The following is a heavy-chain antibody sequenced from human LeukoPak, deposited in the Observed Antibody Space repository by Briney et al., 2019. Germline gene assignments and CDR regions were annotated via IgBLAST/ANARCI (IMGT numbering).Heavy chain of an antibody. CDR3: ARPNHRSAVAGTTQAYYFAY. D-gene: IGHD6-19*01. CDR2: IYPGDSDT. CDR1: VNSFTSRW. J-gene: IGHJ4*02. V-gene: IGHV5-51*01. Sequence: GESLQISCQGSVNSFTSRWIGWVRQMPGKGLEWMGIIYPGDSDTRYSSSFQGQVTMSVDTSISTAYLQWSSLKASDTAMYYCARPNHRSAVAGTTQAYYFAYWGQGTLVTVSS.